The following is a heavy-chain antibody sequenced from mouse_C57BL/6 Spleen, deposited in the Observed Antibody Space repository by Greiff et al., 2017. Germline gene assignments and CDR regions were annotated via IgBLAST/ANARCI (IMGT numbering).Heavy chain of an antibody. Sequence: QVQLKQSGAELVRPGTSVKMSCKASGYTFTNYWIGWAKQRPGHGLEWIGDIYPGGGYTNYNEKFKGKATLTADKSSSTAYMQFSSLTSEDSAIYYCARYDSYYCFDYWGQGTTLTVSS. J-gene: IGHJ2*01. V-gene: IGHV1-63*01. D-gene: IGHD2-3*01. CDR3: ARYDSYYCFDY. CDR1: GYTFTNYW. CDR2: IYPGGGYT.